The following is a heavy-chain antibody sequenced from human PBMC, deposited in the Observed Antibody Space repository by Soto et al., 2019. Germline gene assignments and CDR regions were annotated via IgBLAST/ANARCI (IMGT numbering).Heavy chain of an antibody. CDR2: MNPNSGNT. CDR3: ARGRAQYCSGGSCYNWFDP. CDR1: GYTFTSYD. J-gene: IGHJ5*02. V-gene: IGHV1-8*01. D-gene: IGHD2-15*01. Sequence: QVQLVQSGAEVKKPGASVKVSCKASGYTFTSYDINWVRQATGQGLEWMGWMNPNSGNTGYAQKFQGRVTMTRTTSISTAYMELSSLRSEDTAVYYCARGRAQYCSGGSCYNWFDPWGQGTLVTVSS.